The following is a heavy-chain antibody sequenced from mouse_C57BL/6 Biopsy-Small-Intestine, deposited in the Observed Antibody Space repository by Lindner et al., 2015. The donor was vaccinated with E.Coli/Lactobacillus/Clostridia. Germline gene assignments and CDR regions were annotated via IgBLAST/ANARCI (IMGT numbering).Heavy chain of an antibody. Sequence: VQLQESGPELVKPGASVKISCKASGYSFTDYNMNWVKQSNGKSLEWIGVINPNYGTTGYNQKFKGKATLTVDRSSSTAYMQLNSLTSEDSAVYYCARSGGLHGGYYFDYWGQGTTLTVSS. CDR3: ARSGGLHGGYYFDY. J-gene: IGHJ2*01. CDR1: GYSFTDYN. V-gene: IGHV1-39*01. D-gene: IGHD2-2*01. CDR2: INPNYGTT.